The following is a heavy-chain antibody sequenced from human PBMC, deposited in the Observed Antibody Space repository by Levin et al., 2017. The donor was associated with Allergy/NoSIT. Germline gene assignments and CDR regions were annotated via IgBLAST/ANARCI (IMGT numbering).Heavy chain of an antibody. Sequence: PSETLSLTCAVSGGSISSGGYSWSWIRQPPGKGLEWIGYIYHSGSTYYNPSLKSRVTISVDRSKNQFSLKLSSVTAADTAVYYCARGTEWLDFGPWGQGTLVTVSS. CDR1: GGSISSGGYS. V-gene: IGHV4-30-2*01. J-gene: IGHJ5*02. D-gene: IGHD5-12*01. CDR3: ARGTEWLDFGP. CDR2: IYHSGST.